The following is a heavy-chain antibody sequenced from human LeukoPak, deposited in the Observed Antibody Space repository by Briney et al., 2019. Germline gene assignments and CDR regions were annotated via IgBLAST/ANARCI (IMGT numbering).Heavy chain of an antibody. CDR1: GGSVSSDSYY. J-gene: IGHJ4*02. CDR3: AGAPNPTFFDY. CDR2: ISYSGTT. V-gene: IGHV4-61*01. Sequence: SETLSLTCTVSGGSVSSDSYYWSWIRQPPGKGLEWIGHISYSGTTNYNPSLKSRVIISIDISQNQFSLKLSSVTAADTAVYYRAGAPNPTFFDYWGQGPLATVSS.